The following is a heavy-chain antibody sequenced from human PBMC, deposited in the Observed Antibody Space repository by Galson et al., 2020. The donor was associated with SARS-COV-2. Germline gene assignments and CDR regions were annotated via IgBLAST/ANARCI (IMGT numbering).Heavy chain of an antibody. D-gene: IGHD6-13*01. CDR1: GFTFSTYA. Sequence: GGSLRLSCAASGFTFSTYAMHWVRQAPGKGLEWVAVISYDGSNKYYADSAKGRFTISRDNAKNSLYLQMNSLRVEDTAVYYCATSWYGAFHIWGQGTMVTVSS. CDR2: ISYDGSNK. J-gene: IGHJ3*02. CDR3: ATSWYGAFHI. V-gene: IGHV3-30*07.